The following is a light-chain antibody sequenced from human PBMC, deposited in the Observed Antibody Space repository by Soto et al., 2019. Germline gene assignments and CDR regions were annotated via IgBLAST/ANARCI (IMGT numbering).Light chain of an antibody. Sequence: QSVLTQPPSVSAAPGQKVTISCSGSSSNIGGNSVSWYQQLPGTAPKLLIYDDNKRPSGIPDRFSGSKSGTSATLGITGFQTGDEVDDYCGSWDSSLSAYVFGAGTKVTVL. J-gene: IGLJ1*01. V-gene: IGLV1-51*01. CDR2: DDN. CDR3: GSWDSSLSAYV. CDR1: SSNIGGNS.